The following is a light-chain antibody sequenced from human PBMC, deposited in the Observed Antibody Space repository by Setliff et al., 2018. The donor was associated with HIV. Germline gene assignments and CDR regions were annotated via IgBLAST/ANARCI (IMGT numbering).Light chain of an antibody. CDR3: SSWRNSGPLVV. V-gene: IGLV1-40*01. Sequence: QSVLTQPPSVSGAPGQRVTISCTGSTSNVGAGYDVHWFRQLPGAAPKTLIYRNNNRPSGVPDRFSGSKSGTSASLAITGLQAEDEAEYHCSSWRNSGPLVVFGTGTKVTVL. J-gene: IGLJ1*01. CDR1: TSNVGAGYD. CDR2: RNN.